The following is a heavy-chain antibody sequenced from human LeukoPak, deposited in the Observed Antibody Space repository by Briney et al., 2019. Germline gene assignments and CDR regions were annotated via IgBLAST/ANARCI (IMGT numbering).Heavy chain of an antibody. D-gene: IGHD3-3*01. CDR3: ARDNDFWSGSNYYYYYMDV. Sequence: SETLSLTCTVSGGSISSYYWSWIRQPPGKGLEWIGYIYYSGSTNYNPSLKSRVTISVDTSKNQFSLKLGSVTAADTAVYYCARDNDFWSGSNYYYYYMDVWGKGTTVTVSS. V-gene: IGHV4-59*01. CDR2: IYYSGST. CDR1: GGSISSYY. J-gene: IGHJ6*03.